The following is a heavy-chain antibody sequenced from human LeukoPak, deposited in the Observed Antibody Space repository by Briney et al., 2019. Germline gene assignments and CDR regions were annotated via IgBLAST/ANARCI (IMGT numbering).Heavy chain of an antibody. V-gene: IGHV1-69*01. J-gene: IGHJ5*02. CDR1: GGTFSSYA. CDR3: ARSGVVANWFDP. CDR2: IIPIFGTA. D-gene: IGHD3-10*01. Sequence: ASVKVSCKASGGTFSSYAISWVRQAPGQGLEWMGGIIPIFGTANYAQKFQGRVTITADESTSTAYMELSSLRSEDTAVYYCARSGVVANWFDPWGQGTLVTVSS.